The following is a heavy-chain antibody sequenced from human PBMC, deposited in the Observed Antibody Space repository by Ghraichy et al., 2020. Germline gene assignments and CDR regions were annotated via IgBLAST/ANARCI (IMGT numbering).Heavy chain of an antibody. CDR1: GFTFDDYA. J-gene: IGHJ6*02. CDR2: ISWNSGSI. Sequence: GGSLRLSCAASGFTFDDYAMHWVRQAPGKGLEWVSGISWNSGSIGYADSVKGRFTISRDNAKNSLYLQMNSLRAEDTALYYCAKKSIAARREGGYYYYYGMDVWGQGTTVTVSS. CDR3: AKKSIAARREGGYYYYYGMDV. V-gene: IGHV3-9*01. D-gene: IGHD6-6*01.